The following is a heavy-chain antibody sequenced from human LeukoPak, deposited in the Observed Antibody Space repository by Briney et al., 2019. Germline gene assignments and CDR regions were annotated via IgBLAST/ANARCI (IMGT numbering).Heavy chain of an antibody. Sequence: GGSLRLSCAASGFTFSTYGMHWVRQAPGKGLEWVSYISSSGSTMYYTDSVKGRFTISRDNAKDSLYLQMNSLRAEDTAVYYCARDPGSGYEEHFDYWGQGTLVTVSS. D-gene: IGHD5-12*01. CDR3: ARDPGSGYEEHFDY. CDR1: GFTFSTYG. J-gene: IGHJ4*02. V-gene: IGHV3-48*04. CDR2: ISSSGSTM.